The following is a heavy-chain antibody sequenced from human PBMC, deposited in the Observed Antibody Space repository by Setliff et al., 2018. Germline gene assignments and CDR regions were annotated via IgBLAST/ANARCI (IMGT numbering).Heavy chain of an antibody. Sequence: GESLKISCAASGFTFSSYAITWVRQAPGKGLEWVSMISGSAQTTYYADSVKGRFTISRDNSKNTVYLEMNSLRSDDTAVYYCARAPYSSSWTFDYWGQGTLVTVSS. J-gene: IGHJ4*02. CDR1: GFTFSSYA. CDR3: ARAPYSSSWTFDY. CDR2: ISGSAQTT. V-gene: IGHV3-23*01. D-gene: IGHD6-13*01.